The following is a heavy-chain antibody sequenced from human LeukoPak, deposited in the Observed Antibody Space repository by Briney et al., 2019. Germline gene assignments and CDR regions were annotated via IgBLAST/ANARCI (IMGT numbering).Heavy chain of an antibody. J-gene: IGHJ5*02. CDR2: IYASGST. V-gene: IGHV4-4*07. D-gene: IGHD6-19*01. Sequence: SETLSLTCTVSGGSISTYYWSWIRQPAGKGLEWIGRIYASGSTNYNPSLKSRVTVSVDTSKNQFSLKVSSVTAADTAVYYCARGMYAVAGTSWFDPWGPGTLVTVSS. CDR3: ARGMYAVAGTSWFDP. CDR1: GGSISTYY.